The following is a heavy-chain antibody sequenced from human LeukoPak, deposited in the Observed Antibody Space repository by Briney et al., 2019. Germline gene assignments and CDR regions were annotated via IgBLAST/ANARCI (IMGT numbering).Heavy chain of an antibody. CDR1: GFTFTSSA. CDR3: AASYDFWSGYFLDY. Sequence: SVKVSCKASGFTFTSSAVQWVRQARGQRLEWIGWIVVGSGNTNYAQKFQERVTITRDMSTSTAYMELSSLRSEDTAVYYCAASYDFWSGYFLDYWGQGTLVTVSS. D-gene: IGHD3-3*01. V-gene: IGHV1-58*01. CDR2: IVVGSGNT. J-gene: IGHJ4*02.